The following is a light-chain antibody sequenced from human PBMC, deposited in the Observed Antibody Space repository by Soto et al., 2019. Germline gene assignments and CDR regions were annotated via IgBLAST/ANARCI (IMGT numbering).Light chain of an antibody. CDR2: VAS. J-gene: IGKJ4*01. CDR3: QQYNNWPLT. CDR1: QSVSSN. V-gene: IGKV3-15*01. Sequence: EIVMTQSPATLSVSPGERVTLSCRARQSVSSNLAWYQQKPGQAPRLLIYVASTRATGIPARFSGSGSGTDFTLTISSLQAEDVAVYYCQQYNNWPLTFGGGTKVEIK.